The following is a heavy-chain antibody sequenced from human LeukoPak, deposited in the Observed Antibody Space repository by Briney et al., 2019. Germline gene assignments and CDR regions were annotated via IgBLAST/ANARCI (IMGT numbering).Heavy chain of an antibody. CDR3: ARDLDWVFDF. CDR2: ISGYNGDT. Sequence: GASVKVSCKASGYTFNSYGFSWVRQAPGQGLEWMGRISGYNGDTKYAQDLQGRVTMTTDTSTSTAYMELRSLRSDDTAVYYCARDLDWVFDFWGQGTLVTVSS. J-gene: IGHJ4*02. V-gene: IGHV1-18*01. CDR1: GYTFNSYG. D-gene: IGHD3-9*01.